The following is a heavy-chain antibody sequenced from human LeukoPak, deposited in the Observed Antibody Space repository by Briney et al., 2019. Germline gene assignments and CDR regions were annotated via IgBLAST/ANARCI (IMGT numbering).Heavy chain of an antibody. CDR2: IIPIFGTA. D-gene: IGHD3-3*01. CDR1: GGTFSSYA. V-gene: IGHV1-69*13. CDR3: ASPRGYDFWSGFLVS. Sequence: ASVKVSCKASGGTFSSYAISWVRRAPGQGLEWMGGIIPIFGTANYAQKFQGRVTITADESTSTAYMELSSLRSEDTAVYYCASPRGYDFWSGFLVSWGQGTLVTVSS. J-gene: IGHJ4*02.